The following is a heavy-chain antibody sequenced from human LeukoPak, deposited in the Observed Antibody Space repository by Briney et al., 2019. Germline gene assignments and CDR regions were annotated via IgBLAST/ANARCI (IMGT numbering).Heavy chain of an antibody. CDR3: AELGITMIGGV. CDR1: GFTFSTYG. V-gene: IGHV3-30*02. Sequence: GGSLRLSCAASGFTFSTYGMHWVRQAPGKGLEWVAFIQYDGSNKYYADSVKGRFTISRDNSKNTLYLQMNSLRAEDTAVYYCAELGITMIGGVWGKGTTVTISS. CDR2: IQYDGSNK. D-gene: IGHD3-10*02. J-gene: IGHJ6*04.